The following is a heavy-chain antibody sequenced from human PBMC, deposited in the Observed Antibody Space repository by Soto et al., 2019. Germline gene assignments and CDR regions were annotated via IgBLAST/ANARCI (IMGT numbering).Heavy chain of an antibody. D-gene: IGHD2-15*01. CDR3: ARDGLDGSGGSCYLHCYGMEV. V-gene: IGHV3-13*01. J-gene: IGHJ6*02. CDR1: GFTFSSYD. CDR2: LGTAGDT. Sequence: GGSLRLSCAAGGFTFSSYDMHWVRQATGEGREWVSALGTAGDTYYPGSVKGRFTSSRENAKNSLYLQMNSLRDGDTAVYYCARDGLDGSGGSCYLHCYGMEVSGQGTTVTVFS.